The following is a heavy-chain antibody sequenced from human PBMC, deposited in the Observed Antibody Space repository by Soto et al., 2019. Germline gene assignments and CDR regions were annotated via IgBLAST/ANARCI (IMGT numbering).Heavy chain of an antibody. CDR2: IYNNGIT. D-gene: IGHD6-13*01. CDR3: ARCDSSKWYYFDY. CDR1: GASISSGDYY. Sequence: SETLSLTCTVSGASISSGDYYWSWIRQPPGKGLEWIGYIYNNGITYYNPSLKSRITISRDTSKNQFSLNLSSVTAADTAVYYGARCDSSKWYYFDYGGQGTLVTVSS. J-gene: IGHJ4*02. V-gene: IGHV4-30-4*01.